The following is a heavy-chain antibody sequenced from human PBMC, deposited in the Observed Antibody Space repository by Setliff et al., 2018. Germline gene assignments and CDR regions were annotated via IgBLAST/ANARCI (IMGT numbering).Heavy chain of an antibody. CDR2: INSDGSST. V-gene: IGHV3-74*01. CDR3: IRDTSGRDAFDI. J-gene: IGHJ3*02. CDR1: GFTLSSYW. Sequence: PGGSLRLSCAASGFTLSSYWMHWVRQAPGKGLVWVSRINSDGSSTSYADSVKGRSTISRDNSQNTMYLQMNSLRAEDTAVYYCIRDTSGRDAFDIWGQGTMVTVSS. D-gene: IGHD6-19*01.